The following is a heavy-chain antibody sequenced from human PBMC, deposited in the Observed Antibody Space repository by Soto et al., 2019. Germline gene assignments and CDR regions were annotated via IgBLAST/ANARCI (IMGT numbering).Heavy chain of an antibody. CDR1: GDSISGYY. J-gene: IGHJ4*02. CDR2: IYYTGNT. D-gene: IGHD2-15*01. V-gene: IGHV4-59*01. CDR3: AKYRRTDAEGYTFDY. Sequence: LSLTCTVSGDSISGYYWSWIRQPPGKGLQWIGYIYYTGNTNYNPSLKGRVTMSVDTSKNQFSLQVSSVTAADTAVYFCAKYRRTDAEGYTFDYWGQGPLVPVSS.